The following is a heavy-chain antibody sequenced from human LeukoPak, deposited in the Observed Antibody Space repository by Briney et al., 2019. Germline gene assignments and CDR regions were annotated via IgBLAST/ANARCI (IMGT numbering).Heavy chain of an antibody. D-gene: IGHD2-2*01. CDR2: MSYSGST. V-gene: IGHV4-59*08. CDR1: GGSISGYY. CDR3: ARQASCSSATCNPFDY. Sequence: SETLSLTCTVSGGSISGYYWSLIRQPPGKGLEWIGFMSYSGSTNYNPSLKGRVTISEDTSKNQFSLKLRSVTAADTAVYYCARQASCSSATCNPFDYWGQGTLVTVSS. J-gene: IGHJ4*02.